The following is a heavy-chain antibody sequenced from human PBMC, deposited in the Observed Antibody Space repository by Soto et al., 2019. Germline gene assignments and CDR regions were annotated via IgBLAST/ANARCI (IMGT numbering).Heavy chain of an antibody. CDR2: IHYSGST. Sequence: SETLSLTCAVSGGSISGSSFYWGWIRQPPEKGLESIGSIHYSGSTYYNTSLKSRVTISLDTSKNQFSLRLSSVTAADTAVYYCARQDGSGWYWDWFDPWGQGTLVTVSS. CDR1: GGSISGSSFY. CDR3: ARQDGSGWYWDWFDP. J-gene: IGHJ5*02. D-gene: IGHD6-19*01. V-gene: IGHV4-39*01.